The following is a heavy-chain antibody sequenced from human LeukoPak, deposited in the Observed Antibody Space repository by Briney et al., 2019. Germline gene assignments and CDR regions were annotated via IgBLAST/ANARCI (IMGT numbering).Heavy chain of an antibody. V-gene: IGHV3-48*04. J-gene: IGHJ6*02. CDR2: ISSSGSTI. CDR1: GFTFSSYW. Sequence: PGGSLRLSCAASGFTFSSYWMSWVRQAPRKGLEWVSYISSSGSTIYYADSVKGRFTISRDNAKNSLYLQMNSLRAEDTAVYYCARTSDYPDNDYGMDVWGQGTTVTVSS. D-gene: IGHD4-17*01. CDR3: ARTSDYPDNDYGMDV.